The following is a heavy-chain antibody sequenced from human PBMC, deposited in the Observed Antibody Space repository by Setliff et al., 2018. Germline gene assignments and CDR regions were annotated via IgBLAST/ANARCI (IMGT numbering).Heavy chain of an antibody. D-gene: IGHD3-22*01. CDR3: ARGPVMIVATGYFDY. CDR1: GGSISSGSYY. J-gene: IGHJ4*02. Sequence: SETLSLTCTVSGGSISSGSYYWSWIRQPTGKGLEWIGRIYTSGSTNYNPSLKSRVTISVDTSKNQFSLKLSSVTAADTAVYYCARGPVMIVATGYFDYWGQGTLVTVSS. CDR2: IYTSGST. V-gene: IGHV4-61*02.